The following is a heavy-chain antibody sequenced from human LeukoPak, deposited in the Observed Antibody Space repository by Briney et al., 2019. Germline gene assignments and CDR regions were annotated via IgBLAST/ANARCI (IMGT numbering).Heavy chain of an antibody. CDR2: ISYDGSNK. J-gene: IGHJ2*01. CDR3: AKDRTVGASYWYFDL. Sequence: GGSLRLSCAASGFTFSSYAMHWVRQAPGKGLEWVAVISYDGSNKYYADSVKGRFTISRDNSKNTLFLHMNTLRAEDTAIYYCAKDRTVGASYWYFDLWGRGTLVTVSS. D-gene: IGHD1-26*01. CDR1: GFTFSSYA. V-gene: IGHV3-30-3*01.